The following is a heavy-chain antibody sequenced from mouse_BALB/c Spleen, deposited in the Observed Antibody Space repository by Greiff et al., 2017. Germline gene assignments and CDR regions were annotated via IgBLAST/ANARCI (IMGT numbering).Heavy chain of an antibody. CDR2: ISSGGST. V-gene: IGHV5-6-5*01. Sequence: EVMLVESGGGLVKPGGSLKLSCAASGFTFSSYAMSWVRQTPEKRLEWVASISSGGSTYYPDSVKGRFTISRDNARNILYLQMSSLRSEDTAMYYCASPYYRYDVGFAYWGQGTLVTVSA. CDR3: ASPYYRYDVGFAY. J-gene: IGHJ3*01. CDR1: GFTFSSYA. D-gene: IGHD2-14*01.